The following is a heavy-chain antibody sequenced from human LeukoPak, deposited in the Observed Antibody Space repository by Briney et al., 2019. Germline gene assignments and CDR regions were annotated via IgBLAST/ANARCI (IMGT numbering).Heavy chain of an antibody. J-gene: IGHJ4*02. D-gene: IGHD5-18*01. CDR2: ISSSGSTI. CDR3: ARDLGYSYGYRTGGDY. Sequence: GGSLRLSCAASGFTFSSCEMNWVRQAPGKGLEWVSYISSSGSTIYYADSVKGRFTISRDNAKNSLYLQMNSLRAEDTAVYYCARDLGYSYGYRTGGDYWGQGTLVTVSS. V-gene: IGHV3-48*03. CDR1: GFTFSSCE.